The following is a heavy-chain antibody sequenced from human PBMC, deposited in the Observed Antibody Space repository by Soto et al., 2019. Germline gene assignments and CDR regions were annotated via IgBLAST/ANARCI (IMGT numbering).Heavy chain of an antibody. V-gene: IGHV5-51*01. D-gene: IGHD4-17*01. CDR2: IYPGDSDT. CDR3: AREGGDYGSLHYYYGMDV. J-gene: IGHJ6*02. CDR1: GYSFTSYW. Sequence: GESLKISCKGSGYSFTSYWIGWVRQMPGKGLEWMGIIYPGDSDTRYSPSFQGQVTISADKSISTAYLQWSSLKASDTAMYYCAREGGDYGSLHYYYGMDVWGQGTTVTVSS.